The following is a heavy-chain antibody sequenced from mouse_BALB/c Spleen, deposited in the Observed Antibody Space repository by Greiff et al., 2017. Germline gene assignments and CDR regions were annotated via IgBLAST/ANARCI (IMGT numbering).Heavy chain of an antibody. V-gene: IGHV5-17*02. Sequence: EVKLVESGGGLVQPGGSRKLSCAASGFTFSSFGMHWVRQAPEKGLEWVAYISSGSSTIYYADTVKGRFTISRDNPKNTLFLQMTSLRSEDTAMYYCARRELRRDFAYWGQGTLVTVSA. J-gene: IGHJ3*01. D-gene: IGHD2-4*01. CDR2: ISSGSSTI. CDR3: ARRELRRDFAY. CDR1: GFTFSSFG.